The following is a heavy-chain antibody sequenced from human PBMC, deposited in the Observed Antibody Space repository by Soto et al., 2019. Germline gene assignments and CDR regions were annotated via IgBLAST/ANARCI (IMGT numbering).Heavy chain of an antibody. Sequence: EVKLVESGGGLVQPGGSLRLSCAASGFSFSDSYMDWVRQVPGKGLEWVGRSRNKANSYNPEYAPSVKDRFSISRDNSKDSMYLQMNSLKTEDTAVYYCARDTGGSYDYWGQGALVTVSS. CDR3: ARDTGGSYDY. CDR2: SRNKANSYNP. V-gene: IGHV3-72*01. J-gene: IGHJ4*02. CDR1: GFSFSDSY. D-gene: IGHD3-16*01.